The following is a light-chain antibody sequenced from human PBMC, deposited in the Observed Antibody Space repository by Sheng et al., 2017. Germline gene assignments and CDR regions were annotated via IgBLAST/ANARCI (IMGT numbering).Light chain of an antibody. V-gene: IGKV3-15*01. CDR2: GAS. Sequence: EIVMTQSPATLSVSPGERATLSCWASQSVGSNLAWYQQKPGQPPRLLIYGASTRVTGIPARFSGSGSGTDFTLTISSLQSEDFAVYSCQQYNNWPLTFGGGTKVEIK. CDR1: QSVGSN. CDR3: QQYNNWPLT. J-gene: IGKJ4*01.